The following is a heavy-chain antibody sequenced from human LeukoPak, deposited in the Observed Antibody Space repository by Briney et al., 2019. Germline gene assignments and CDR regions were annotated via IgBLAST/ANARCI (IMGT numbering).Heavy chain of an antibody. J-gene: IGHJ4*02. V-gene: IGHV1-69*13. Sequence: GASVKVSCKASGGTFSSYAISWVRQAPGQGLEWMGGIIPIFGTANYAQKFQGRVTITADESTSTAYMELSSLRSEDTAVYYCARGGYYYDNSGYYYGDYWGQGTLVTVSS. CDR3: ARGGYYYDNSGYYYGDY. CDR2: IIPIFGTA. CDR1: GGTFSSYA. D-gene: IGHD3-22*01.